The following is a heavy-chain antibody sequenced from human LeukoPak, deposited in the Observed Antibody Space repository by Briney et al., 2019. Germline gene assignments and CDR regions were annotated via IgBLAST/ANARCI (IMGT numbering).Heavy chain of an antibody. CDR1: GSTFSRSS. CDR2: ITTSSSYI. V-gene: IGHV3-21*01. Sequence: PGGSLRLSCAASGSTFSRSSMNWVRQAPGKGLEWVSSITTSSSYIYYTDSVKGRFTISRDNAKNSLYLQMNSLRGEDTAVYYCATGGVHYYDTSADYWGQGTLVTVSS. D-gene: IGHD3-22*01. CDR3: ATGGVHYYDTSADY. J-gene: IGHJ4*02.